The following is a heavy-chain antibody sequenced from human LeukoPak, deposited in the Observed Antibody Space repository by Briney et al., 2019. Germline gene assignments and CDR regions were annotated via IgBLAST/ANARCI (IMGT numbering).Heavy chain of an antibody. J-gene: IGHJ5*01. Sequence: ASVKVSCKASGYTFTGYYLHWVRQTPGQGLEWMGCVNPNSGDTNYAQKFQGSVTMTRDTSISTVYMELSRLRSDDTAVYYCARASGSYWWFDSWGQGTLVTVSS. CDR2: VNPNSGDT. D-gene: IGHD1-26*01. CDR3: ARASGSYWWFDS. CDR1: GYTFTGYY. V-gene: IGHV1-2*02.